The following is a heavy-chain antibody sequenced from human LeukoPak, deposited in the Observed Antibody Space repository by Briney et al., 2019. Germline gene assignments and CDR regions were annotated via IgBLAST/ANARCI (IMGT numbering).Heavy chain of an antibody. Sequence: GGSLRLSCAASGFTFSSYGMSWVRQAPGKGLEWVSAISGGGGSTYYADSVKGRFTISRDNSKNTLYLQMNSLRAEDTAVYYCAKVGPVTYYYYYMDVWGKGTTVTVSS. V-gene: IGHV3-23*01. D-gene: IGHD4-23*01. J-gene: IGHJ6*03. CDR2: ISGGGGST. CDR1: GFTFSSYG. CDR3: AKVGPVTYYYYYMDV.